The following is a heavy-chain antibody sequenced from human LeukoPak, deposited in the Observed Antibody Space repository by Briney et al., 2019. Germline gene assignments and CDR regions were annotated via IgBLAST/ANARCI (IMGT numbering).Heavy chain of an antibody. V-gene: IGHV1-69*13. CDR2: IIPIFCTA. D-gene: IGHD3-3*01. CDR1: GSTFSSYA. Sequence: SVKVSCKASGSTFSSYAISWVRQAPGQGLEWMGGIIPIFCTANYAQKFQGRVTITADESTSPASMALSRLRSEDTAVYYCARGPTILRFLPVPPYYYSGMAVWGQRTTLTVPS. J-gene: IGHJ6*02. CDR3: ARGPTILRFLPVPPYYYSGMAV.